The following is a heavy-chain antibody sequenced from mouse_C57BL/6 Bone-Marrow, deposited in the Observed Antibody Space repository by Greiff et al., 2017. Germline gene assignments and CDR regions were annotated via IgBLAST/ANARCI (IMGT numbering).Heavy chain of an antibody. CDR3: ATGAVDY. V-gene: IGHV5-17*01. CDR1: GFTFSDYG. Sequence: EVKLQESGGGLVKPGGSLKLSCAASGFTFSDYGMHWVRQAPEKGLEWVAYISSGSSTIYYADTVKGRFTISRDNAKNTLFLQMTSLRSEDTAMYYCATGAVDYWGQGTTLTVSS. CDR2: ISSGSSTI. J-gene: IGHJ2*01.